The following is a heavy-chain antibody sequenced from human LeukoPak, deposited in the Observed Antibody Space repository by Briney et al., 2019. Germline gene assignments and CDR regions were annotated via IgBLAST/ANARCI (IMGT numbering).Heavy chain of an antibody. D-gene: IGHD6-13*01. CDR3: ARGEGYSRLPD. V-gene: IGHV1-8*03. Sequence: ASVKVSCKASGYTFTSYGISWVRQAPGQGLEWMGWMNPNSGNTGYAQKFQGRVTITRNTSISTAYMELSSLRSEDTAVYYCARGEGYSRLPDWGQGTLVTVSS. CDR2: MNPNSGNT. J-gene: IGHJ4*02. CDR1: GYTFTSYG.